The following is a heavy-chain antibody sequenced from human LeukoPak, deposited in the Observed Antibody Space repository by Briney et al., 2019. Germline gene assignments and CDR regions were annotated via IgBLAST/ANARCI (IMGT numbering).Heavy chain of an antibody. J-gene: IGHJ4*02. V-gene: IGHV2-70*01. Sequence: ESGPTLVNPTQTLTLTCTFSGFPLSTSGMCVSWIRQPPGKALEWLALIDWDDDKYYSTSLKTRLTISKDTSKNQVVLTMTNMDPVDTATYYCARGYHYYDSTYFDYWGQGTLVTVSS. CDR3: ARGYHYYDSTYFDY. CDR1: GFPLSTSGMC. D-gene: IGHD3-22*01. CDR2: IDWDDDK.